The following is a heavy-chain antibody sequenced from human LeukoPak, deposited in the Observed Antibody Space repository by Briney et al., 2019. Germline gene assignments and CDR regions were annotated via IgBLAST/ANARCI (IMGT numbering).Heavy chain of an antibody. CDR1: GGSFSGYY. CDR3: ARGPSRGDYVWGSYRYRGSDY. J-gene: IGHJ4*02. V-gene: IGHV4-34*01. CDR2: INHSGST. D-gene: IGHD3-16*02. Sequence: SETLSLTCAVYGGSFSGYYWSWIRQPPGKGLEWIGEINHSGSTNYNPSLKSRVTISVDTSKNQFSLKLSSVTAADTAVYYCARGPSRGDYVWGSYRYRGSDYWGQGTLVTVSS.